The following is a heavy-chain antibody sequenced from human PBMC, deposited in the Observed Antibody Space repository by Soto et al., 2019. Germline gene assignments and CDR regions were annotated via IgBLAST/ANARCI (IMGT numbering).Heavy chain of an antibody. J-gene: IGHJ4*02. D-gene: IGHD3-22*01. Sequence: ESGPTLVNPTQTLTLTCTFSGFSLSTSGMCVTWIRQAPGKALEWLALIDWADDKYFSTSLKTRLTISKDTSKNQVGLTMTSMDPVDTATYSCARAYSNSSGYYPDYWGQGTRVTVSS. CDR3: ARAYSNSSGYYPDY. CDR2: IDWADDK. V-gene: IGHV2-70*01. CDR1: GFSLSTSGMC.